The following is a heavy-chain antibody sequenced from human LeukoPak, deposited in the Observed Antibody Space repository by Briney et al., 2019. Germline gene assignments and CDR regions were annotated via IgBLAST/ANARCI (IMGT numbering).Heavy chain of an antibody. D-gene: IGHD3-16*02. CDR2: TSGSGGST. V-gene: IGHV3-23*01. J-gene: IGHJ3*02. CDR1: GFTFSSYA. CDR3: AKLMITFGGVIVSSFFDI. Sequence: AGGSLRLSCAASGFTFSSYAMSWVRQAPGKGLEWVSATSGSGGSTYYADSVKGRFTISRDNSKNTLYLQMNSLRAEDTAAYYCAKLMITFGGVIVSSFFDIWGQGTMVTVSS.